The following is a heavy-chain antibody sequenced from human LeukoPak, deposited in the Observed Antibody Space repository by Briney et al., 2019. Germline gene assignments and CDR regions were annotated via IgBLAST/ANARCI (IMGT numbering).Heavy chain of an antibody. V-gene: IGHV3-30*02. CDR1: GFTFSSYG. CDR2: IRYDGTNK. Sequence: PGGSLRLSCAASGFTFSSYGMHWVRQAPGKGLEWVTFIRYDGTNKDYADSVKGRFIISRDNSKNTVYLQINSLRAEDTAVYYCAELGITMIGGVWGKGTTVTISS. D-gene: IGHD3-10*02. CDR3: AELGITMIGGV. J-gene: IGHJ6*04.